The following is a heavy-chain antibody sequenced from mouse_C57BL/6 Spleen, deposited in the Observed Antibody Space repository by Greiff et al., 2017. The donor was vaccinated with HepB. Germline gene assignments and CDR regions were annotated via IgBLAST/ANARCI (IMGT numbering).Heavy chain of an antibody. CDR1: GYTFTSYT. J-gene: IGHJ3*01. Sequence: VQLQQSGAELARPGASVKMSCKASGYTFTSYTMHWVKQRPGQGLEWIGYINPSSGNTNYNQKFKDKATLTADKSSTTAYMQLRSLTSEDSAVYDCARAEGSGWCFAYWGQGTLVTVSA. D-gene: IGHD3-2*02. V-gene: IGHV1-4*01. CDR3: ARAEGSGWCFAY. CDR2: INPSSGNT.